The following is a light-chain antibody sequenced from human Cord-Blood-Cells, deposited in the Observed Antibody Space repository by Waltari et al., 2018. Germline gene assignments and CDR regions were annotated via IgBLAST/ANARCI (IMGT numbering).Light chain of an antibody. CDR1: RSDVGSYNL. V-gene: IGLV2-23*01. CDR2: EGS. CDR3: CSYAGSSTYV. J-gene: IGLJ1*01. Sequence: QSSLTQPASPSGSPGQSITISCTGTRSDVGSYNLFSWYQQHPGKDPKLMIYEGSKRPSGVSNRFSGSKSGNTASLTICGLQAEDEADYYCCSYAGSSTYVFGTGTKVTVL.